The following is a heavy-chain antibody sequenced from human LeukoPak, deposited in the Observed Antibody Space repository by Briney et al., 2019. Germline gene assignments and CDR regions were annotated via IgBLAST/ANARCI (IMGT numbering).Heavy chain of an antibody. Sequence: ASVKVSCKASGYTFTGYYMHWVRQAPGQGLEWMGWINPNSGATNYAQKFQGRVTMTRDTSISTAYMELSRLRSDDTAVYYCARGDDGSGWYLSWFDPWGQGTLVTVSS. D-gene: IGHD6-19*01. CDR1: GYTFTGYY. CDR3: ARGDDGSGWYLSWFDP. V-gene: IGHV1-2*02. CDR2: INPNSGAT. J-gene: IGHJ5*02.